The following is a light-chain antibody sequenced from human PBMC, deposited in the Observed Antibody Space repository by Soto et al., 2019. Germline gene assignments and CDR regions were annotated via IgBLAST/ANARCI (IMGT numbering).Light chain of an antibody. CDR2: DAS. CDR3: PQYIGKELT. Sequence: DIQMTQSPSTLSSSVGDRVTITFRASQSISSWLAWYQQKPGKAPKLLIYDASSLESGVPSRFSGSGSGNEFTLTISSLQPGGFATYYFPQYIGKELTFGGGAKVDIK. CDR1: QSISSW. J-gene: IGKJ4*01. V-gene: IGKV1-5*01.